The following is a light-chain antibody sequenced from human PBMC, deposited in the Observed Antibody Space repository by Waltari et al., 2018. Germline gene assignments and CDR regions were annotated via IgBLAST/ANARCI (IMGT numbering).Light chain of an antibody. CDR3: AAWDDSLNAWV. V-gene: IGLV1-44*01. CDR1: SSNLGSNP. J-gene: IGLJ3*02. Sequence: QSVLTPPPSASGTPGQRVTISCSGSSSNLGSNPVNWYQQLPGTAPKLLIYSNNQRPSGVPDRFSGSKSGTSASLAISGLQSEDEADYYCAAWDDSLNAWVFGGGTKLTVL. CDR2: SNN.